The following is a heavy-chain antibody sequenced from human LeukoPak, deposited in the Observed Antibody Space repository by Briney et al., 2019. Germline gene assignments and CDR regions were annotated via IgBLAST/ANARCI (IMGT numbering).Heavy chain of an antibody. V-gene: IGHV3-23*01. CDR3: AKDYPSSWYQGYYFDY. CDR1: GFTFSDYY. D-gene: IGHD6-13*01. J-gene: IGHJ4*02. Sequence: GGSLRLSCAASGFTFSDYYMSWVRQAPGKGLEWVSAISGSGGSTYYADSVKGRFTISRDNSKNTLYLQMNSLRAEDTAVYYCAKDYPSSWYQGYYFDYWGQGTLVTVSS. CDR2: ISGSGGST.